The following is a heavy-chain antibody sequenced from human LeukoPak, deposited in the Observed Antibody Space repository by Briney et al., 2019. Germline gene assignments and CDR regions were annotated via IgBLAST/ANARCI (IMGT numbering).Heavy chain of an antibody. V-gene: IGHV1-2*02. D-gene: IGHD2-15*01. CDR2: INPNSGGT. CDR1: GYTFTAYY. Sequence: ASLKISCKTSGYTFTAYYIHWVREAPGQGLEWMGWINPNSGGTNYAQKFQGRVTMTRDTSISTAYMELSRLRSDDTAVYYCASSSSGWTPTDYWGQGTLVTVSS. J-gene: IGHJ4*02. CDR3: ASSSSGWTPTDY.